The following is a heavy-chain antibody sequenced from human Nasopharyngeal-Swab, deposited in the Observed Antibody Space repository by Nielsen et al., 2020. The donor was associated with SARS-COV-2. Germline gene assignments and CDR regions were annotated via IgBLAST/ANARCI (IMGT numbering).Heavy chain of an antibody. D-gene: IGHD3-22*01. CDR3: ARANTYYFQSGGSSHFDY. CDR2: ISGSGGST. V-gene: IGHV3-23*01. J-gene: IGHJ4*02. CDR1: GFTCSSYA. Sequence: GGSLRLSCAASGFTCSSYAMNWVRQAPGKGLEWVSAISGSGGSTYYADSMKGRFTISRDNSKNTLYLQMNSLRAGDTAVYYCARANTYYFQSGGSSHFDYWGQGTLVTVSS.